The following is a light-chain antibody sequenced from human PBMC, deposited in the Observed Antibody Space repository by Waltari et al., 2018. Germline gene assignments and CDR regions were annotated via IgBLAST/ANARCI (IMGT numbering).Light chain of an antibody. V-gene: IGLV3-19*01. CDR3: YSRNSDDFTYV. J-gene: IGLJ1*01. Sequence: SSELSQDPTVSVALGQAVNITCQGDSLRRYFVSWYQQKPGQAPVLVSYGTNKRPSGIPDRFSGSRSGNTASLTIAGAEAADEADYYCYSRNSDDFTYVFGTGTKLTVL. CDR1: SLRRYF. CDR2: GTN.